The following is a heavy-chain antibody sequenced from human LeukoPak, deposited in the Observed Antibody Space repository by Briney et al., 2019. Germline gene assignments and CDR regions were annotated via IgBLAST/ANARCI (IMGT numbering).Heavy chain of an antibody. CDR2: IRSDGSTS. CDR3: VKDRGAYDLDS. Sequence: GGSVRLSCAASGFTFSSYSMHWVRQAPGKGLQGVSHIRSDGSTSYCADSVKGRFTISRDNSKNTLYLQMSSLRPEDTAVYDCVKDRGAYDLDSWGQGTLVTVSS. V-gene: IGHV3-30*02. D-gene: IGHD4-17*01. J-gene: IGHJ4*02. CDR1: GFTFSSYS.